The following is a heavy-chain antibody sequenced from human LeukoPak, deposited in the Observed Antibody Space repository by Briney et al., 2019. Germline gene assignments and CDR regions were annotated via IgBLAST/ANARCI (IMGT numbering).Heavy chain of an antibody. J-gene: IGHJ4*02. CDR3: AKAYSSGWYDY. CDR2: TSGSGGST. V-gene: IGHV3-23*01. D-gene: IGHD6-19*01. CDR1: GFTFSSYG. Sequence: GGTLRLSCAASGFTFSSYGMSWVRQAPGKGLEWVSATSGSGGSTYYADSVKGRFTISRDNSKNTPYLQMNSLRAEDTAVYYCAKAYSSGWYDYWGQGTLVTVSS.